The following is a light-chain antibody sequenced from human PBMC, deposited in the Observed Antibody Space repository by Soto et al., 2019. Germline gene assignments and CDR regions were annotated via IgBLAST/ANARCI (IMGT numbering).Light chain of an antibody. CDR2: GGS. CDR1: QSVDSKY. Sequence: EIVLTQSPGTLALSPGERATLSCRASQSVDSKYFSWYQQKPGQAPRLLIYGGSRRATGVPDRFSGAGSGTVFTLTISRLEPEYVAFFYCQQYAFSPRTFGQGTRLQIK. J-gene: IGKJ5*01. V-gene: IGKV3-20*01. CDR3: QQYAFSPRT.